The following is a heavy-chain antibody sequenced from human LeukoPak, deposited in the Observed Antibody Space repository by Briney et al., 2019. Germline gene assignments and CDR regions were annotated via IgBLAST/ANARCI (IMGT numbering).Heavy chain of an antibody. CDR1: GYTFTGYY. D-gene: IGHD2-21*02. CDR2: INSNSGGT. V-gene: IGHV1-2*02. J-gene: IGHJ3*02. CDR3: ARTVVVTAEHAFDI. Sequence: ASVKVSCKASGYTFTGYYMHWVRQAPGQGLEWMGWINSNSGGTNYAQKFQARVTMTRDTSISTAYMELSSLRSEDTAVYYCARTVVVTAEHAFDIWGQGTMVTVSS.